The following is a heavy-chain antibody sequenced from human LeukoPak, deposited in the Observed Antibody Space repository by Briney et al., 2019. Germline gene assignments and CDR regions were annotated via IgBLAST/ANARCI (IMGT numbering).Heavy chain of an antibody. D-gene: IGHD6-13*01. Sequence: PSETLSLTCTVSGGSVSSGSYYWSWIRQPPGKGLEWIGYIYYSGSTNYNPSLKSRVTISVDTSKNQFSLKLSSVTAADTAVYYCARATAAAGTNYYYGMDVWGQGTRSPSP. CDR3: ARATAAAGTNYYYGMDV. CDR1: GGSVSSGSYY. V-gene: IGHV4-61*01. CDR2: IYYSGST. J-gene: IGHJ6*02.